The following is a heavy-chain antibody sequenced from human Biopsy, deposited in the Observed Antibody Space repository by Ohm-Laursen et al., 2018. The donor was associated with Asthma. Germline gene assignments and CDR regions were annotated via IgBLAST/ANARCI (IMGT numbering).Heavy chain of an antibody. CDR2: LYHSGTT. CDR3: ARIYDYWSGHYGFDP. D-gene: IGHD3-3*01. J-gene: IGHJ5*02. CDR1: GVSVGTRGYS. Sequence: SQTLSLTCAVSGVSVGTRGYSWTWIRQTPGRGLEWIGYLYHSGTTYYNPSLRSRVAILEDKSRNQFSLNLKSVTAADTAVYYCARIYDYWSGHYGFDPWGHGTRVTVSS. V-gene: IGHV4-30-2*01.